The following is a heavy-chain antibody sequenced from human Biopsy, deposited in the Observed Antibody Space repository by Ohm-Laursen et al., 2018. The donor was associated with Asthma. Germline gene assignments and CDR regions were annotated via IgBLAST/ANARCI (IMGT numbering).Heavy chain of an antibody. CDR3: ARNLPGYTYGPFED. Sequence: TLSLTCTVSGASITTSPSYWSWLRLLPGKGLEWIGCIYYSGETFFNPSLKNPLFMSLDSSKNQFSLKMTSVTVADKAVYFCARNLPGYTYGPFEDWGQGTLVTVSS. CDR2: IYYSGET. V-gene: IGHV4-31*01. J-gene: IGHJ4*02. CDR1: GASITTSPSY. D-gene: IGHD5-18*01.